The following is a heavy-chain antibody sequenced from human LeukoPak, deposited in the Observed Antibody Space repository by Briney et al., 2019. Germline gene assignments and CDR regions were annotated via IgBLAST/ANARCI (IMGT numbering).Heavy chain of an antibody. CDR2: VSAYNGNT. Sequence: ASVKVSCKASGYTFTSYGLSWVRQAPGQGLEWMGWVSAYNGNTNYAQKLQGRVTMTTDTSTSTAYMELRSLRSDDTAVYYCARDDLAAEPQGVNWFDPWGQGTLVTVSS. CDR1: GYTFTSYG. CDR3: ARDDLAAEPQGVNWFDP. D-gene: IGHD2-15*01. J-gene: IGHJ5*02. V-gene: IGHV1-18*01.